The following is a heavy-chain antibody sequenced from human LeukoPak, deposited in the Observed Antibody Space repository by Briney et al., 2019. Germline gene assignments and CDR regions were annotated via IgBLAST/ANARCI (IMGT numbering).Heavy chain of an antibody. CDR2: IGSITDGIT. CDR1: GFSFSRYS. CDR3: ARESGSGWWGLGYFDL. J-gene: IGHJ2*01. V-gene: IGHV3-48*04. D-gene: IGHD6-19*01. Sequence: GGSLRLSCAASGFSFSRYSMNWVRQAPGKGLEWVSYIGSITDGITHYAESVKGRFTISRDNAKNSLYLQMNSLRAEDTAVYYCARESGSGWWGLGYFDLWGRGTLVTVSS.